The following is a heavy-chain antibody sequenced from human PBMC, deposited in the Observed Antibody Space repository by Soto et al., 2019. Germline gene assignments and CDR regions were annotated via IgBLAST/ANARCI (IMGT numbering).Heavy chain of an antibody. Sequence: GGSLRLSCAASGFTFSNYGMNWVRQAPGKGLEWVSIISYDESKKYYADSVKGRFTISRDNSKNTLYLQMNSLRAEDTAVYYCAKDVWFGDGMDVWGQGTTVTVSS. J-gene: IGHJ6*02. CDR1: GFTFSNYG. CDR3: AKDVWFGDGMDV. CDR2: ISYDESKK. V-gene: IGHV3-30*18. D-gene: IGHD3-10*01.